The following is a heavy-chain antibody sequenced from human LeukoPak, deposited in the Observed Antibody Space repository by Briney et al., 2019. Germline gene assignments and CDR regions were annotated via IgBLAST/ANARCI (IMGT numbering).Heavy chain of an antibody. Sequence: SETLSLTCTVSGGSISGYYWSWIRQPPGKGLEWIGYIYTSGSTNYNPSLKSRVTISVDTSKNQFSLRLSSETAADTAMYFCARAYSRSYSHFDDWGQGTLVTVSS. CDR1: GGSISGYY. CDR3: ARAYSRSYSHFDD. D-gene: IGHD1-26*01. J-gene: IGHJ4*02. CDR2: IYTSGST. V-gene: IGHV4-4*09.